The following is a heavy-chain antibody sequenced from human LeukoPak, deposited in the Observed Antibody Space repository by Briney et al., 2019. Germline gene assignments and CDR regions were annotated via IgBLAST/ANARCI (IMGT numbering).Heavy chain of an antibody. V-gene: IGHV3-23*01. J-gene: IGHJ5*02. CDR3: AKDLMTTVTKRRLS. D-gene: IGHD4-17*01. CDR1: GFTFSSYG. Sequence: GGSLRLSCAASGFTFSSYGMHWVRQAPGKGLEWVSAISGSGGSTYYADSVKGRFTISRDNSKNTLYLQMNSLRAEDTAVYYCAKDLMTTVTKRRLSWGQGTLVTVSS. CDR2: ISGSGGST.